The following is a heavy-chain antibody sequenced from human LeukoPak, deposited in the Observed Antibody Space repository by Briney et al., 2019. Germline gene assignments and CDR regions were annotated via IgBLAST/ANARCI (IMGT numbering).Heavy chain of an antibody. Sequence: SETLSLTCAVYGGSFSGYYWSWIRQPPGKGLEWIGEINHSGSTNYNPSLKSRVTISVDTYKNQFSLKLSSVTAADTAVYYCARGAAAAIDYWGQGTLVTVSS. CDR1: GGSFSGYY. J-gene: IGHJ4*02. D-gene: IGHD6-13*01. V-gene: IGHV4-34*01. CDR3: ARGAAAAIDY. CDR2: INHSGST.